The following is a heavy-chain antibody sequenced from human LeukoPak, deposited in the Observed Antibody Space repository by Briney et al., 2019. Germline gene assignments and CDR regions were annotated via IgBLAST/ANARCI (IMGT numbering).Heavy chain of an antibody. V-gene: IGHV3-48*01. CDR2: ISSSSSTI. J-gene: IGHJ6*02. D-gene: IGHD2-2*02. CDR1: GFTFSSYS. CDR3: ARVQRYCSSTSCYRTYYYYGMDV. Sequence: GGSLRLSCAASGFTFSSYSMNWVRHAPGKGLELVSYISSSSSTIYYADSVKGRFTISRDNAKNSLYLQMNSLRAEDTAVYYYARVQRYCSSTSCYRTYYYYGMDVWGQGTTVTVSS.